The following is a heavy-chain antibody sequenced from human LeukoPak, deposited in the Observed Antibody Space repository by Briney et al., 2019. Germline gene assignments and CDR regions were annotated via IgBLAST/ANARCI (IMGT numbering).Heavy chain of an antibody. CDR2: ISSTSSYI. J-gene: IGHJ4*02. CDR3: ARDSSGWSVDY. D-gene: IGHD6-19*01. Sequence: PGGSLRLSCAASGFAFSDYYTSWIRQAPGKGLEWVSFISSTSSYIKDADSVKGRFTISRDNAKKSLYLQMNSLRAEDTAVYYCARDSSGWSVDYWGQGTLVTVSS. CDR1: GFAFSDYY. V-gene: IGHV3-11*05.